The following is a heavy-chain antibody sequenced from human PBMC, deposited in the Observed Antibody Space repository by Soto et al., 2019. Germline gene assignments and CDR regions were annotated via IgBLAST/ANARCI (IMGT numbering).Heavy chain of an antibody. CDR2: ISYDGSNK. V-gene: IGHV3-30*18. CDR3: AKVSTAGTGRADY. J-gene: IGHJ4*02. Sequence: GGSLRLSCAASGFTFSSYGMHWVRQAPGKGLEWVAVISYDGSNKYYADSVKGRFTISRDNSKNTLYLQMNSLRAEDTAVYYCAKVSTAGTGRADYWGQGTLVTVSS. D-gene: IGHD6-13*01. CDR1: GFTFSSYG.